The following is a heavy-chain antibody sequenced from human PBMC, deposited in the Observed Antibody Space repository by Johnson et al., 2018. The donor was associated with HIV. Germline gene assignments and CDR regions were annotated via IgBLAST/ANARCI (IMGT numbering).Heavy chain of an antibody. CDR1: GFVFSDYF. Sequence: VQLVESGGGVVQPGGSLTLSCAASGFVFSDYFMHWVRQAPGKGLDWVTFIRYDGSGKYYADSVNGRFTISRDNSKNTLYLQMNSLRAEDTAVYYCAKSSDEYSSSSDAFDIWGQGTMVTVSS. J-gene: IGHJ3*02. CDR3: AKSSDEYSSSSDAFDI. V-gene: IGHV3-30*02. D-gene: IGHD6-6*01. CDR2: IRYDGSGK.